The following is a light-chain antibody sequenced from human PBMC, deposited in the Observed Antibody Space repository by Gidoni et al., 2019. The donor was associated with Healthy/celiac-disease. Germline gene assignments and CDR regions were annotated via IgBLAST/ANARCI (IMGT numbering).Light chain of an antibody. CDR2: QDS. CDR1: KLGDKY. J-gene: IGLJ2*01. V-gene: IGLV3-1*01. Sequence: SELTQPPSAYVSPGQTASITCSGDKLGDKYACWYQQKPGQSPVLVIYQDSKRPSGIPERFSGSNSGNTATLTISGPQAMDEADYYCQAWDSSTAVFGGGTKLTVL. CDR3: QAWDSSTAV.